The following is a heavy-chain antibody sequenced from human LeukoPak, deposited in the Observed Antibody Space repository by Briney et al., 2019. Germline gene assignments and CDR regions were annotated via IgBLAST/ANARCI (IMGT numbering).Heavy chain of an antibody. CDR1: GFTFSGSV. V-gene: IGHV3-73*01. J-gene: IGHJ4*02. CDR3: TRLWGDCGGDCYSHDY. D-gene: IGHD2-21*02. CDR2: IRSKANSYAT. Sequence: GGSLRLSCVASGFTFSGSVMHWVRQASGKGLEWVGRIRSKANSYATAYAASVKGRFTISRDDSKNTAYLQMNSLRNEDTGVYYCTRLWGDCGGDCYSHDYWGQGALVTVSS.